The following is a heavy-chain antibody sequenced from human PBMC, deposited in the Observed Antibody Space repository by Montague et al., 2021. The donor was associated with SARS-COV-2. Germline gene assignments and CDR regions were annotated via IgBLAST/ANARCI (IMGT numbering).Heavy chain of an antibody. CDR3: ASPGVYYDSSGLLGFDY. D-gene: IGHD3-22*01. J-gene: IGHJ4*02. CDR2: IYYSGST. CDR1: GGSISSNSYY. Sequence: SETLSLTCTVSGGSISSNSYYWGWIRQPPGKGLEWIGSIYYSGSTYYSPSLKSRVTISVDTSKNQFSLKLSSVTAADTAVYYCASPGVYYDSSGLLGFDYWGQGTLVTVSS. V-gene: IGHV4-39*01.